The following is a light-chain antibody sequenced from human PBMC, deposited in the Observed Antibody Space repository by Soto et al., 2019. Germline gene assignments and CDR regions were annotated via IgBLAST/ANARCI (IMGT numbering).Light chain of an antibody. Sequence: EIVLTQSPGTLSLSPGERVTLSCGASQSIPANSLAWYQQKPGQAPRLLIYGASNRATGIPDRFSGSGSGTDFTLTVSRLEPEDFAVYFCLQYGTPLWTVGQGARVEIK. CDR3: LQYGTPLWT. J-gene: IGKJ1*01. V-gene: IGKV3-20*01. CDR1: QSIPANS. CDR2: GAS.